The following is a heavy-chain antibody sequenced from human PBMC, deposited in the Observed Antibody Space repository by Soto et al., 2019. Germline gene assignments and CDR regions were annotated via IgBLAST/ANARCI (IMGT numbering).Heavy chain of an antibody. D-gene: IGHD1-26*01. Sequence: ESGGGLVQPGGSLRLSCAASGFTFRSYWMTWVRQAPGKGLAWVANIKPDGTEKNYVDSVKGRFTISRDNAKNSLYLQMNSLRAEDTAVYYCARGEMDIWGQGTMVTVSS. CDR1: GFTFRSYW. V-gene: IGHV3-7*01. CDR2: IKPDGTEK. J-gene: IGHJ3*02. CDR3: ARGEMDI.